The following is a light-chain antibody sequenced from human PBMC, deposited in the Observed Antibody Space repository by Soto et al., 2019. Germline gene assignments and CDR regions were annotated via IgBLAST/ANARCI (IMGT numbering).Light chain of an antibody. CDR3: HQYNKWPRT. J-gene: IGKJ1*01. V-gene: IGKV3-15*01. CDR1: QSVGSS. Sequence: EVVLTQSPATLSLSPGDRATLSCRASQSVGSSLAWYQQKPGQAPRLLISGASTWATGIPARFSGSGSGTEFTLTISSLQSEDFAVYYCHQYNKWPRTFDQGTKVDI. CDR2: GAS.